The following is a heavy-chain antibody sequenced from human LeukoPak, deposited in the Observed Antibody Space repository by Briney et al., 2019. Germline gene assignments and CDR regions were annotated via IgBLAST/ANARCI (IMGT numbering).Heavy chain of an antibody. J-gene: IGHJ4*02. D-gene: IGHD4-11*01. CDR2: VSYDGSDK. Sequence: PGRSLRLSCAASGFTFSSYGMHWVRQAPGKGLEWVAVVSYDGSDKYYADSVKGRFTISRDNSKNTLYLQMNSLRAEDTAVYYCAKGVTPYYFDYWGQGTLVTVSS. CDR1: GFTFSSYG. CDR3: AKGVTPYYFDY. V-gene: IGHV3-30*18.